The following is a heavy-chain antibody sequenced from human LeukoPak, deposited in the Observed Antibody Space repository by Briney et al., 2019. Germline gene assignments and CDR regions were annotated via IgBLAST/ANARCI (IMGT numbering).Heavy chain of an antibody. CDR2: ISSSSSYI. D-gene: IGHD5-18*01. J-gene: IGHJ6*03. CDR1: GFTFSSYE. Sequence: GGSLRLSCAASGFTFSSYEMNWVRQAPGKGLEWVSSISSSSSYIYYADSVKGRFTISRDNAKNSLYLQMNSLRAEDTAVYYCARDTGQLWPHYYMDVWGKGTTVTVSS. V-gene: IGHV3-21*01. CDR3: ARDTGQLWPHYYMDV.